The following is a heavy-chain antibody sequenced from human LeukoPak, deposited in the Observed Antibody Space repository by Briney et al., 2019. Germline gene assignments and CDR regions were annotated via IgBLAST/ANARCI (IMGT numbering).Heavy chain of an antibody. CDR2: IYPGGSDT. CDR1: GYSFTSYW. CDR3: ARKVLKAAKWFDL. V-gene: IGHV5-51*01. Sequence: GESLKISCKGSGYSFTSYWIGWVRQMPGKGLEWVSIIYPGGSDTRYSPSVQGRFTISSDKSINTAYLQRSSLKAADTAMYYCARKVLKAAKWFDLWGRGHVVPVSS. D-gene: IGHD2-15*01. J-gene: IGHJ2*01.